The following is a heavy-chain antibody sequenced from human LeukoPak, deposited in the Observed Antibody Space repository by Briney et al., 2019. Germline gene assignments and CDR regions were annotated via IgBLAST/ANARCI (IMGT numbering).Heavy chain of an antibody. J-gene: IGHJ4*02. CDR1: GFTFSSYS. Sequence: TGGSLRLSCAASGFTFSSYSMNWVRQAPGKGLEWVSSISSSSSYIYYADSVKGRFTISRDNAKNSLYLQMNSLRAEDTAVYYCARVASEGDIVLMVYAMVWGQGTLVTVSS. CDR3: ARVASEGDIVLMVYAMV. D-gene: IGHD2-8*01. CDR2: ISSSSSYI. V-gene: IGHV3-21*01.